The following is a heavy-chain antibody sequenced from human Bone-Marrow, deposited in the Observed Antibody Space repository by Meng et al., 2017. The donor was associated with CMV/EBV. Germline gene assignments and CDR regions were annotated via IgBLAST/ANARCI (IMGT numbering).Heavy chain of an antibody. CDR1: GFTFSGSA. V-gene: IGHV3-73*01. J-gene: IGHJ6*02. Sequence: GGSLRLSCAASGFTFSGSAMHWVRQASGKGLEWVGRIRSKANSYATAYAASVKGRFTISRDDSKNTAYLQMNSLKTEDTAVYYCTRSPGLRYYYYGMDVWGQGNTVNVAS. CDR2: IRSKANSYAT. D-gene: IGHD3-10*01. CDR3: TRSPGLRYYYYGMDV.